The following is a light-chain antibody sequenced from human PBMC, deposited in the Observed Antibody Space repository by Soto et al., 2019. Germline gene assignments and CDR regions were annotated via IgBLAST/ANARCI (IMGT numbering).Light chain of an antibody. V-gene: IGKV3-11*01. CDR3: QQRSNWPFLT. CDR1: QSVSRS. J-gene: IGKJ4*01. CDR2: DAS. Sequence: EIVMTQSPATLSLSPGERATLSCRASQSVSRSLAWYQQKPGQAPRLLIYDASNRATGIPARFSGSGSGTDFTPIIISLEPEDFAVYYCQQRSNWPFLTFGGGTKVDIK.